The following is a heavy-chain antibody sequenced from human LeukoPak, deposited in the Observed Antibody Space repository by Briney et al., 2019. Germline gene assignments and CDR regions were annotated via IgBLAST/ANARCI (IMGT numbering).Heavy chain of an antibody. J-gene: IGHJ4*02. CDR2: IRYDGSNK. D-gene: IGHD6-19*01. CDR1: GFTFSSYG. Sequence: GGSLRLSCAASGFTFSSYGMHWVRQAPGKGLEWVAFIRYDGSNKYYADSVKGRFTISRDNSKNTLYLQMNSLRAEDTAVYCCAKDRSSGWYYFDYWGQGTLVTVSS. CDR3: AKDRSSGWYYFDY. V-gene: IGHV3-30*02.